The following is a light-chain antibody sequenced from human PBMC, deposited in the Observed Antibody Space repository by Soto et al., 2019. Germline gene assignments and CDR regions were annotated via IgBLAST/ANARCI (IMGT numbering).Light chain of an antibody. V-gene: IGKV3-11*01. Sequence: EVVLTQSPAALSLSPGERATLSCKTSQTVSTYLGWYQHKSGQAPRLLIYDASIRAAGIPARFIGSGSGTDFTLTISSLESEDSAVNHCQQRDIWPPTFGQGTRLEIE. CDR2: DAS. CDR1: QTVSTY. CDR3: QQRDIWPPT. J-gene: IGKJ2*01.